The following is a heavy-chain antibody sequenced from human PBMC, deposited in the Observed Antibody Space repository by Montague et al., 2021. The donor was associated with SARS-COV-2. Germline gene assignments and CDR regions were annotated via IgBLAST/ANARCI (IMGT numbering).Heavy chain of an antibody. CDR1: GGSFSNHY. CDR2: SNESGST. CDR3: ARGVVAAPPVVDY. Sequence: SETLSLTCAVYGGSFSNHYWSWIRQSPGKGLEWIGESNESGSTNSNPSLKSRVTMSVDTSKNEFSLKLSSVTAADTAVYYCARGVVAAPPVVDYWGRGTLVTVSS. J-gene: IGHJ4*02. D-gene: IGHD2-15*01. V-gene: IGHV4-34*01.